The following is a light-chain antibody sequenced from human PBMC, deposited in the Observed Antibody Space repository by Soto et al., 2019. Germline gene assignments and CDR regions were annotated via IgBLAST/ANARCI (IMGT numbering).Light chain of an antibody. V-gene: IGLV2-8*01. Sequence: QSVLTQPPSASGSPGQSVTISCTGTSSDVGGYNYVSWYQQHPGKAPKLMIYEVTKRPSGVSNRFSGSWSGDTASLTISGLQAEDEADYYCCARADTSSVLFGGGTKVTVL. CDR2: EVT. J-gene: IGLJ2*01. CDR1: SSDVGGYNY. CDR3: CARADTSSVL.